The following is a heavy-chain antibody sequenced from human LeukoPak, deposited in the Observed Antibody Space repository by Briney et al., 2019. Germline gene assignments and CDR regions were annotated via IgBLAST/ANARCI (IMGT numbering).Heavy chain of an antibody. Sequence: SETLSLTCTVSGGSISSYYWSWIRQPPGKGLEWIGYIYYSGSTNYNPSLESRVTVSVDTSKKQFSLNLSSVTAADTAVYYCARDFWSGYPYYYYYMDVWGKGTTVTVSS. CDR1: GGSISSYY. V-gene: IGHV4-59*12. CDR2: IYYSGST. D-gene: IGHD3-3*01. J-gene: IGHJ6*03. CDR3: ARDFWSGYPYYYYYMDV.